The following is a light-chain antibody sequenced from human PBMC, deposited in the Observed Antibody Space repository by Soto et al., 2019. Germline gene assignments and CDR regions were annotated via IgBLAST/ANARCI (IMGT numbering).Light chain of an antibody. Sequence: EIVLTQSPGTLSLSPGERATLSCRASQSVGNNYLAWYQQKPGQAPRLLIYDASNRATGIPDRFSGSGSGTDFTLTISRLEPEDFAVYYCYQCATSPLTFGQGTKVDLK. V-gene: IGKV3-20*01. CDR3: YQCATSPLT. CDR2: DAS. J-gene: IGKJ1*01. CDR1: QSVGNNY.